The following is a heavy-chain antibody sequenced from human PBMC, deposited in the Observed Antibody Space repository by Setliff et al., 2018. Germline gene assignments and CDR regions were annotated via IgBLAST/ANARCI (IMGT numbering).Heavy chain of an antibody. V-gene: IGHV3-21*05. D-gene: IGHD3-9*01. J-gene: IGHJ4*02. Sequence: SLRLSCVGFGFNFKTSSLNWVRQAPGKGLEWLSYVSPRSTFIHVADSVRGRFTVSRDDARGSVLLQMNSLRAEDTGIYYCATSSYYDNAGYRFFDNWGQGTQVTVSS. CDR1: GFNFKTSS. CDR3: ATSSYYDNAGYRFFDN. CDR2: VSPRSTFI.